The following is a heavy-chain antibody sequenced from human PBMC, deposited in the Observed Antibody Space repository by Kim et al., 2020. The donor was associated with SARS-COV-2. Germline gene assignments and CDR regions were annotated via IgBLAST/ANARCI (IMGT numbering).Heavy chain of an antibody. CDR1: GGSISGYY. CDR3: ARTRLGVTSTTFYFDY. CDR2: IYYSGST. D-gene: IGHD3-10*01. J-gene: IGHJ4*01. V-gene: IGHV4-59*08. Sequence: SETLSLTCTVSGGSISGYYWSWIRQPPGKGLEWIGYIYYSGSTNYNPSHKSRVTISVDTSKNQFSLKLSSVTAADTAVYYCARTRLGVTSTTFYFDYWGHRTLVTVSS.